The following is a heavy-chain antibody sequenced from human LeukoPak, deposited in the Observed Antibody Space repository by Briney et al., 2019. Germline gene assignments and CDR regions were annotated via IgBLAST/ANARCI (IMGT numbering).Heavy chain of an antibody. V-gene: IGHV3-23*01. CDR3: AKARLSTGWAYNDY. CDR1: GFTFKTYA. Sequence: PGGSLRLSCAASGFTFKTYAMSWVRQAPGKGPEWVSAISPSGDNTYYADSVKGRFTISRDNSKNTVFLQMNSLRAEDTAVYYCAKARLSTGWAYNDYWGPGTLVTVSS. J-gene: IGHJ4*02. CDR2: ISPSGDNT. D-gene: IGHD6-19*01.